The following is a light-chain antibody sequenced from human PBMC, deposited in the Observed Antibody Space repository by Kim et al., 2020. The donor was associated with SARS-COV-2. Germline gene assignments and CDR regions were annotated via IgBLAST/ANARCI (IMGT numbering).Light chain of an antibody. CDR1: QSVSGN. CDR2: GAS. CDR3: QQYNNWPRT. J-gene: IGKJ1*01. Sequence: EIVMTQSPATLSVSPGERATLSCTASQSVSGNLVWYQQKPGQAPRLLIYGASTRATGIPARFSGSGSGTEFTLTISSLQSEDFAVYYCQQYNNWPRTFGQGTKVDIK. V-gene: IGKV3-15*01.